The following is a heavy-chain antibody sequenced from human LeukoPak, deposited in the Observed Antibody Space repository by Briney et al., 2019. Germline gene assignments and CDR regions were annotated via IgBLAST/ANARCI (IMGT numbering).Heavy chain of an antibody. J-gene: IGHJ3*01. CDR2: IGGSGGGT. CDR3: AKGTTTDDVAFDF. Sequence: PGGSLRLSCAASGFTFSTYAMSWVRQAPGKGLEWVSTIGGSGGGTYYAESVKGRFIISRDTSKNTLFLQMNSLRAEDTALYYCAKGTTTDDVAFDFWGQGTMVTVSS. D-gene: IGHD4-17*01. V-gene: IGHV3-23*01. CDR1: GFTFSTYA.